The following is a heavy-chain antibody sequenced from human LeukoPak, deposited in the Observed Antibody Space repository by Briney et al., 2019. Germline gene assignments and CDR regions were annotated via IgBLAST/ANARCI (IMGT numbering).Heavy chain of an antibody. Sequence: GSVKVSCKASGYTFTGYYMHWVRQAPGQGLEWMGWINPNSGGTNYAQKFQGRVTMTRDTSISTAYMELSRLRSDDTAVYYCARSGYCSSTSCYDSYYMDVWGKGTTVTISS. D-gene: IGHD2-2*01. CDR1: GYTFTGYY. CDR2: INPNSGGT. CDR3: ARSGYCSSTSCYDSYYMDV. V-gene: IGHV1-2*02. J-gene: IGHJ6*03.